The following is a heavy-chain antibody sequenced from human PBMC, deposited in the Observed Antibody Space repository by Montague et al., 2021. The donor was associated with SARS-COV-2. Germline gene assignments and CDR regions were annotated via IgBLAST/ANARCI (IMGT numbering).Heavy chain of an antibody. CDR2: INHSGST. CDR3: ARGHYSSSWYGIRYYFDY. CDR1: GGCWSGYY. D-gene: IGHD6-13*01. V-gene: IGHV4-34*01. J-gene: IGHJ4*02. Sequence: SETLSLTCAVDGGCWSGYYWRWIRQPPGKGLEWMGEINHSGSTNYNPSLKSRVTISVDTSKNQFSLKLSSVTAADTAVYYCARGHYSSSWYGIRYYFDYWGQGTLVTVSS.